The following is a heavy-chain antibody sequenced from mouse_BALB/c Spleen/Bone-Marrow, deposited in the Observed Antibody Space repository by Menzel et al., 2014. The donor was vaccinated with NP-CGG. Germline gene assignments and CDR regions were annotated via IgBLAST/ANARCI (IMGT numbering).Heavy chain of an antibody. CDR2: ITYSGYT. D-gene: IGHD2-3*01. CDR1: GDSITSGY. Sequence: EVQLQQSGPSLVKPSQTLPLTCSVTGDSITSGYWNWIRKFPGNKLEYMGYITYSGYTYYNPSLKSRISFTRDTSKNQFYLQLNSVTTEDTATYYCARSPYDGYYVFAYWGQGTLVTVSA. V-gene: IGHV3-8*02. J-gene: IGHJ3*01. CDR3: ARSPYDGYYVFAY.